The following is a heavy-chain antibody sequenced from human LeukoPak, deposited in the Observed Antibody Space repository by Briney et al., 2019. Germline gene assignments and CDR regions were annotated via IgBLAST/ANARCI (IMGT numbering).Heavy chain of an antibody. D-gene: IGHD5-24*01. CDR2: INPNSGGT. CDR1: GYTFTGYY. CDR3: GRDLVGGDGYNYFDS. J-gene: IGHJ4*02. Sequence: GASVKVSCKASGYTFTGYYMHWVRQAPGQGLEWMGWINPNSGGTNYAQKFQGRVTMTRDTSISTAYMELSRLRSDDTAVYYCGRDLVGGDGYNYFDSWGKGPLVTVS. V-gene: IGHV1-2*02.